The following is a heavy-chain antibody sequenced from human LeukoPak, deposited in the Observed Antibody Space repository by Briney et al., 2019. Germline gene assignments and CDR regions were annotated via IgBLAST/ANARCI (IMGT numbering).Heavy chain of an antibody. J-gene: IGHJ5*02. CDR1: GYTFTSYG. V-gene: IGHV1-18*01. CDR2: ISAYNGNT. Sequence: ASVKVSCKAPGYTFTSYGIIWVRQAPGQGLEWMGWISAYNGNTNYAQKLQGRVTMTTDTSTSTAYMELRSLRSDDTAVYYCARDVIVVVPAAIRPRGFDPWGQGTLVAVSS. CDR3: ARDVIVVVPAAIRPRGFDP. D-gene: IGHD2-2*01.